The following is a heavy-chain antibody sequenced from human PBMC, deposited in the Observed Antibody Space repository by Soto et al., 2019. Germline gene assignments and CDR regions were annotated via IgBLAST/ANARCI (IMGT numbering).Heavy chain of an antibody. V-gene: IGHV6-1*01. J-gene: IGHJ6*02. Sequence: PSQTLSLTCAISGDSVSRNSAAWNWIRQSPSRGLEWLGRTYYRSKWYNDYAVSVKSRITINPDTSKNQFSLQLNSVAPEDTAVYYCARDARIIIAAAGTPYYGMDVWGQGTTVPSP. CDR1: GDSVSRNSAA. CDR2: TYYRSKWYN. CDR3: ARDARIIIAAAGTPYYGMDV. D-gene: IGHD6-13*01.